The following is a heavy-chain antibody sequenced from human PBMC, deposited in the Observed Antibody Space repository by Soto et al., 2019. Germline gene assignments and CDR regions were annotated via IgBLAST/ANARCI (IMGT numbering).Heavy chain of an antibody. V-gene: IGHV3-7*03. CDR2: INQDGTLK. J-gene: IGHJ4*02. CDR1: GFTFSGYW. Sequence: EVQLVESGGGLVQPGGSLRLSCAASGFTFSGYWMTWVRQAPGKGLEWVASINQDGTLKYYVDSVKGRFTISRDNAKNSLFLQMISLRAEDTAVYYCARGESSDWYLGIWGQGTLVTVSS. CDR3: ARGESSDWYLGI. D-gene: IGHD6-19*01.